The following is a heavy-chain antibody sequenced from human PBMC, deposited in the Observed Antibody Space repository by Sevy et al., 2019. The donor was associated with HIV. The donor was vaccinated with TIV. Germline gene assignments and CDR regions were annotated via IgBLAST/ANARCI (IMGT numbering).Heavy chain of an antibody. CDR2: IQYDGSNK. CDR3: GKEGGGEGGDH. V-gene: IGHV3-30*02. CDR1: GFSFSSYG. J-gene: IGHJ4*02. D-gene: IGHD2-21*01. Sequence: GGSLRLSCAASGFSFSSYGMHWVRQAPGKGLEWMSYIQYDGSNKDYADSVKGRFTISRDNSKNKRYLQMNSLRVEDRAVFYCGKEGGGEGGDHWGQGTLVTVSS.